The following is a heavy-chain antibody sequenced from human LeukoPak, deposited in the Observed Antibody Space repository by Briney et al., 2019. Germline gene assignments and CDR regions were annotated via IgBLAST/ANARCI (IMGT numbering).Heavy chain of an antibody. Sequence: SETLSLTCTVSGYSISSGYYWGWIRQPPGKGLEWIGSIYHSGSTYYNPSLKSRVTISVDTSKNQFSLKLSSVTAADTAVYYCARDVSSSWYFDYWGQGTLVTVSS. CDR2: IYHSGST. V-gene: IGHV4-38-2*02. CDR1: GYSISSGYY. D-gene: IGHD6-13*01. J-gene: IGHJ4*02. CDR3: ARDVSSSWYFDY.